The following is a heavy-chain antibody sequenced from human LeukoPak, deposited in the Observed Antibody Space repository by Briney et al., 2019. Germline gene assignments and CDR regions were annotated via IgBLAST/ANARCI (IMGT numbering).Heavy chain of an antibody. CDR3: ANSIAAAGYYYYYMDV. Sequence: ASVKVSCKASGYTFTSYGISWVRQAPGQGLEWMGWISAYNGNTNYAQKLQGRVTMTTDTSTSTAYMELRSLRSDDTAVYYCANSIAAAGYYYYYMDVWGKGTTVTVSS. V-gene: IGHV1-18*01. CDR1: GYTFTSYG. J-gene: IGHJ6*03. D-gene: IGHD6-13*01. CDR2: ISAYNGNT.